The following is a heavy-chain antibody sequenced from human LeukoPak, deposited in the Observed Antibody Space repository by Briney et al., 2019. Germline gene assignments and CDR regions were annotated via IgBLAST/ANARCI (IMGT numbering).Heavy chain of an antibody. CDR3: ARGEGDIVVVPAAMDWFDP. Sequence: PSETLSLTCTVSGGSISSGGYSWSWIRQHPGKGLEWIGYIYYSGSTYYNPSLKSRVTISVDTSKNQFSLKLSSVTAADTAVYYCARGEGDIVVVPAAMDWFDPWGQGTLVTVSS. CDR1: GGSISSGGYS. J-gene: IGHJ5*02. D-gene: IGHD2-2*01. CDR2: IYYSGST. V-gene: IGHV4-31*03.